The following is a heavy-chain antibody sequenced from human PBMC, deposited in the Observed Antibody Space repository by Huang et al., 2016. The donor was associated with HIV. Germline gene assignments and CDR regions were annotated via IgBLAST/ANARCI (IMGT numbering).Heavy chain of an antibody. CDR3: ARQLRVVVIGPGLDAFDI. CDR2: IYYTGTT. Sequence: QLQLQESGPGLVKPSETLSLTCTVSGGSISISTYSWGWIRQPPEKGLEWIGSIYYTGTTYYNPSFKSRVTISVDTSKNQFSLRLSSVTAADSAVYYCARQLRVVVIGPGLDAFDIWGQGTMVTVSS. V-gene: IGHV4-39*01. J-gene: IGHJ3*02. D-gene: IGHD3-22*01. CDR1: GGSISISTYS.